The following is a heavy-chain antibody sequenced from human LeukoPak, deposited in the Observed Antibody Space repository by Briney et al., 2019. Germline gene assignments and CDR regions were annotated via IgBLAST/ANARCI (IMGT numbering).Heavy chain of an antibody. D-gene: IGHD1-1*01. CDR3: ARDRGTTGTTGVYFDY. Sequence: ASVKVSCKASGYTFTSYCMHWVRQAPGQGLEWMGIINPSGGSTSYAQKFQGRVTMTRDTSTSTVYMELSSLRSEDTAVYYCARDRGTTGTTGVYFDYWGQGTLVTVSS. CDR2: INPSGGST. CDR1: GYTFTSYC. J-gene: IGHJ4*02. V-gene: IGHV1-46*01.